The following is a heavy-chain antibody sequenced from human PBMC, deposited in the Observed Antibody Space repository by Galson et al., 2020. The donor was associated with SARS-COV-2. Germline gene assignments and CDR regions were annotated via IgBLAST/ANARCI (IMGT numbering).Heavy chain of an antibody. D-gene: IGHD3-9*01. CDR3: ATTYYDILTGSTNFDY. Sequence: SQTLSLTCTVSGGSISSGGYYWSWIRQHPGKGLEWIGSIYYSGSTYYNPSLKSRVTISVDTSKNQFSLKLSSVTAADTAVYYCATTYYDILTGSTNFDYWGQGTLVTVSS. V-gene: IGHV4-31*03. J-gene: IGHJ4*02. CDR1: GGSISSGGYY. CDR2: IYYSGST.